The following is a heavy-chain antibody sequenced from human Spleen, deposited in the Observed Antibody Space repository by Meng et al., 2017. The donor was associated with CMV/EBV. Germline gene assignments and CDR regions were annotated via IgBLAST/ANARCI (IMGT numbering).Heavy chain of an antibody. CDR1: GYTFSSYG. D-gene: IGHD4-11*01. J-gene: IGHJ6*02. Sequence: ASVKVSCKASGYTFSSYGISWVRQAPGQGLEWMGWISAYNGNRNYAQKFQGRVTMTTDTSTSTAYMELRSLRSDDTAVYYCARAWRVTAAMDVWGQGTTVTVSS. CDR3: ARAWRVTAAMDV. V-gene: IGHV1-18*01. CDR2: ISAYNGNR.